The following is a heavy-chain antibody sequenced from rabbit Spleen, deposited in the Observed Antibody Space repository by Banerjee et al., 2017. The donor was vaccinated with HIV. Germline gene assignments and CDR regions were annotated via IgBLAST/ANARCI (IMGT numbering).Heavy chain of an antibody. J-gene: IGHJ4*01. CDR2: INASTGKP. D-gene: IGHD6-1*01. V-gene: IGHV1S45*01. CDR3: ARDIRGGAAYLDL. Sequence: QEQLVESGGGLVQPEGSLTLTCKASGFSFSDRDVMCWVRQAPGKGLEWIACINASTGKPVYASWAKGRFIMSRTSSTTVTLQMTSLTAADTATYFCARDIRGGAAYLDLWGPGTLVTVS. CDR1: GFSFSDRDV.